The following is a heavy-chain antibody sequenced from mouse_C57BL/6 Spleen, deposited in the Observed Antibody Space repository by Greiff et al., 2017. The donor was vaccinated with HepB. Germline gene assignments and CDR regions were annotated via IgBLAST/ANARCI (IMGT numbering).Heavy chain of an antibody. CDR3: ARRRSLYDGYYVPFDY. D-gene: IGHD2-3*01. CDR2: INPSTGGT. J-gene: IGHJ2*01. Sequence: VQLQQSGPELVKPGASVKISCKASGYSFTGYYMNWVKQSPEKSLEWIGEINPSTGGTTYNQKFKAKATLTVDKSSSTAYMQLKSLTSEDSAVYYCARRRSLYDGYYVPFDYWGQGTTLTVSS. V-gene: IGHV1-42*01. CDR1: GYSFTGYY.